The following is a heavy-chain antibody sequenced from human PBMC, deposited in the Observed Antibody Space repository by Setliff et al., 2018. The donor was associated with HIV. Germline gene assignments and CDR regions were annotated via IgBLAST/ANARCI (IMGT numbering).Heavy chain of an antibody. CDR1: GFTFNKAW. J-gene: IGHJ3*02. CDR2: VKSKRDGGTV. Sequence: PGGSLRLSCAASGFTFNKAWMNWVRQAPGKGLEWVARVKSKRDGGTVDYAAPVKGRFTISIDDSTNTLYLQMNSLKTEDTAVYYCTTLVGANPWHGAFDIWGHGTMVTVSS. V-gene: IGHV3-15*07. CDR3: TTLVGANPWHGAFDI. D-gene: IGHD1-26*01.